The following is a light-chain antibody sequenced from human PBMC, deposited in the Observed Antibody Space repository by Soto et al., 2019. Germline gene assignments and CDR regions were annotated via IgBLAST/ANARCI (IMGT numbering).Light chain of an antibody. CDR1: QRISNN. V-gene: IGKV3D-15*01. CDR3: QEDNNWPPT. Sequence: ETVMTQSPATMSVSPGEGATISCRASQRISNNLAWYQQKPGQAPRLLIGGASIWATGIPGRFSGSWSETEFTLPSSSLQSEDFVDYNCQEDNNWPPTFGGGTKVEIK. CDR2: GAS. J-gene: IGKJ4*01.